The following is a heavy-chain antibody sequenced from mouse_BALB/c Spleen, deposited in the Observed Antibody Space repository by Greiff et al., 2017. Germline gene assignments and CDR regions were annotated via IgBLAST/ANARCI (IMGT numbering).Heavy chain of an antibody. Sequence: QVQLQQSGAELVRPGTSVKVSCKASGYAFTNYLIEWVKQRPGQGLEWIGVINPGSGGTNYNEKFKGKATLTADKSSSTAYMQLSSLTSDDSAVYFCARDDAYAMDDWGQGTSVTVSS. CDR1: GYAFTNYL. CDR3: ARDDAYAMDD. CDR2: INPGSGGT. D-gene: IGHD2-3*01. V-gene: IGHV1-54*01. J-gene: IGHJ4*01.